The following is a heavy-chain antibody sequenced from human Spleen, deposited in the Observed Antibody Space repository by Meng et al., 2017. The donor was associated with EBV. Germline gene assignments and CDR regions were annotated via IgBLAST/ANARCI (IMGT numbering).Heavy chain of an antibody. Sequence: QLQLQESGPGLVKPSETLSLTCTVSXGSIRSSSYYWDWIRQPPGKGLEWIGTFYYSGSTDYNPSLKSRVLISIDTSKNQFSLRLTSVTAADTAVYYCARPFPSWQSPRLDPFGAWGQGTLVTVSS. J-gene: IGHJ5*02. CDR1: XGSIRSSSYY. D-gene: IGHD6-19*01. CDR2: FYYSGST. V-gene: IGHV4-39*01. CDR3: ARPFPSWQSPRLDPFGA.